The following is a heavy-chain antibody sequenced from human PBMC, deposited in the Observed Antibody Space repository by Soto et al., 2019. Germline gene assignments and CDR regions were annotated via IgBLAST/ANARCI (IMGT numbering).Heavy chain of an antibody. CDR3: AREFGKGDX. CDR2: IKSDGSST. CDR1: GFTFSSYW. D-gene: IGHD3-10*01. Sequence: GGSLRLSCAVSGFTFSSYWMHWVRQAPGKGLVWVARIKSDGSSTDYADSVKGRFAVSRDNAKNTLFLQMSSLRAEDTAVYYCAREFGKGDXWGQGTLVTVSS. V-gene: IGHV3-74*01. J-gene: IGHJ4*02.